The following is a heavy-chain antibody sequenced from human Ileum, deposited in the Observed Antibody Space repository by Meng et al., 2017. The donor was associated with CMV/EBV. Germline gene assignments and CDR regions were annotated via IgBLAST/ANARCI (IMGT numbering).Heavy chain of an antibody. CDR2: ISAYNGNT. D-gene: IGHD3-9*01. V-gene: IGHV1-18*01. CDR3: ARKGGNERYFDWLWNYYYYGMDV. Sequence: ASAKVSCKASGYTFTSYGISWVRQAPGQGLEWMGWISAYNGNTNYAQKLQGRVTMTTDTSTSTAYMELRSLRSDDTAVYYCARKGGNERYFDWLWNYYYYGMDVWGQGTTVTVSS. CDR1: GYTFTSYG. J-gene: IGHJ6*02.